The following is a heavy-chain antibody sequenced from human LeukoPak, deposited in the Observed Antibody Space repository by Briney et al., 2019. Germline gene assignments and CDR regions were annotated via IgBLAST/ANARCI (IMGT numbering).Heavy chain of an antibody. CDR3: ARDVYYGSGSPRPDY. J-gene: IGHJ4*02. CDR2: ISWDGGST. D-gene: IGHD3-10*01. V-gene: IGHV3-43*01. CDR1: GFTFNDYT. Sequence: PGGSLRLSCAASGFTFNDYTMYWVRQAPGKGLEWVSLISWDGGSTYHADSVKGRFTISRDNAKNSLYLQMNSLRAEDTAVYYCARDVYYGSGSPRPDYWGQGTLVTVSS.